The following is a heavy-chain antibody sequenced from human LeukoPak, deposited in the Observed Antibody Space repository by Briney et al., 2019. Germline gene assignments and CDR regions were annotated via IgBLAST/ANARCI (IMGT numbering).Heavy chain of an antibody. CDR3: VKVEIPLTMFDVLDI. D-gene: IGHD3-10*02. J-gene: IGHJ3*02. CDR2: ISYDGSNK. V-gene: IGHV3-30*18. CDR1: GFTFSSFG. Sequence: GGSLRLSCAASGFTFSSFGMHWVRQTPGEGLEWVAVISYDGSNKYYLDSVKGRFTISRDNSKNTLYLQMNSLRPEDTAVFFCVKVEIPLTMFDVLDIWGQGTMVTVSS.